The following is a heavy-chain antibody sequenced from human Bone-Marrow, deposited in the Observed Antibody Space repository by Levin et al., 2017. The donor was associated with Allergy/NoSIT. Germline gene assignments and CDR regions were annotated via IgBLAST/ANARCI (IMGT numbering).Heavy chain of an antibody. CDR1: GFTFSNYA. J-gene: IGHJ4*02. V-gene: IGHV3-30-3*01. D-gene: IGHD2-15*01. Sequence: GGSLRLSCAASGFTFSNYAMHWVRQAPGKGLEWVALISYDGSIKFYADSVKDRFTISRDNSKNTLYLQMNSLRAEDTAVYFCARAGGGSGSLYPDYWAQGTLVTVSS. CDR2: ISYDGSIK. CDR3: ARAGGGSGSLYPDY.